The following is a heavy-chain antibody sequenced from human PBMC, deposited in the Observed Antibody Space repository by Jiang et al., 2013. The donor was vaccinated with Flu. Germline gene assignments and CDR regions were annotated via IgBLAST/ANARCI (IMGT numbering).Heavy chain of an antibody. CDR3: ARVGKGSYYEGRGYYRDTLDI. V-gene: IGHV3-48*03. CDR2: ISSSGNTI. J-gene: IGHJ3*02. D-gene: IGHD3-22*01. Sequence: VQLVESGGDLVQPGGSLRLSCAASGFTFSSYEMHWVRQAPGKGLESLSYISSSGNTIHQSDSVVGRFTVSRDNAKSTLYLQMNSLSAEDTAVYYCARVGKGSYYEGRGYYRDTLDIWGQGTVVTVSS. CDR1: GFTFSSYE.